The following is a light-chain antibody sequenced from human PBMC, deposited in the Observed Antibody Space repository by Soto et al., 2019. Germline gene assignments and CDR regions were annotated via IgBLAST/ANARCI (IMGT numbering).Light chain of an antibody. CDR1: QSVSSSY. V-gene: IGKV3-20*01. CDR2: GAS. CDR3: QQYGSSPPRELT. Sequence: EIVLTQSPGTLSLSPGERATLSCRASQSVSSSYLAWYQQKPGQAPRLLIYGASSRATGIPDRFSGSGSRTDFTLTISRLEPEDFAVYYCQQYGSSPPRELTFGGGTKVEIK. J-gene: IGKJ4*01.